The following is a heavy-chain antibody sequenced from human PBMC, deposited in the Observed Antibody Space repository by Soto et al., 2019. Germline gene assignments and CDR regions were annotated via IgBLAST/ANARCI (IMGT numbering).Heavy chain of an antibody. CDR3: ARGCSGGSCYSIWFDY. CDR1: GFTFSNYW. V-gene: IGHV3-7*03. Sequence: GSLRLSCAASGFTFSNYWMTWVRQAPGKGLEWVANIKQDGSEKYYVDSVKGRFTISRDNAKNSLYLQMNSLRAEDTAVYYCARGCSGGSCYSIWFDYWGQGTQVTVSS. D-gene: IGHD2-15*01. J-gene: IGHJ4*02. CDR2: IKQDGSEK.